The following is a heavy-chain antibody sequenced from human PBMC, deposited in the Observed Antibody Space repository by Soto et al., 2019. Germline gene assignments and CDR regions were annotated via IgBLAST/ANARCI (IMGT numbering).Heavy chain of an antibody. CDR1: VGTFSSYA. V-gene: IGHV1-69*12. J-gene: IGHJ6*02. CDR2: IIPIFGTA. D-gene: IGHD6-6*01. Sequence: QVQLVQSGAEVKKPGSSVKVSCKASVGTFSSYAISWVRQAPGQGLEWMGGIIPIFGTANYAQKFQGRVTITADESTSTAYMELSSLRSEDTAVYYCAREGLGEQLTNYYYYGMDVWGQGTTVTVSS. CDR3: AREGLGEQLTNYYYYGMDV.